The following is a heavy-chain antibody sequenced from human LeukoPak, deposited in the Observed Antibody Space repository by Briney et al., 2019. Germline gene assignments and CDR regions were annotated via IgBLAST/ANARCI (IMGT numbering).Heavy chain of an antibody. Sequence: GASVKVSCKASGYTFTSYDISWVRQAPGQGLEWMGWISAYNGNTNYAQKLQGRVTMTTDTSTSTAYMELRSLRSDDTAVYYCARVDCSSTSCYRLNAFDAFDIWGQGTMVTVS. V-gene: IGHV1-18*01. CDR3: ARVDCSSTSCYRLNAFDAFDI. CDR2: ISAYNGNT. J-gene: IGHJ3*02. D-gene: IGHD2-2*01. CDR1: GYTFTSYD.